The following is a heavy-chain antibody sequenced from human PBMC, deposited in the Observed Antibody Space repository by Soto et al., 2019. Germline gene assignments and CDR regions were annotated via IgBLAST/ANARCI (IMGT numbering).Heavy chain of an antibody. Sequence: LRLSCAASGFTFSTFAMSWVRQAPGKGLEWVSGISTSGGGTYYAASVKGRFTISRDDSRNTLYLQMNSLRAEDTAVYYCAKDQYRLAAAGTAFDYWGQGTLVTVSS. CDR1: GFTFSTFA. J-gene: IGHJ4*02. CDR2: ISTSGGGT. V-gene: IGHV3-23*01. CDR3: AKDQYRLAAAGTAFDY. D-gene: IGHD6-13*01.